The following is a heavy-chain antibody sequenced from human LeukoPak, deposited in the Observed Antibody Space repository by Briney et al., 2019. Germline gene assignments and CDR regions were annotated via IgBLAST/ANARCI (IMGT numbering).Heavy chain of an antibody. CDR1: GFTFSSYA. CDR2: ISGSGGST. J-gene: IGHJ4*02. V-gene: IGHV3-23*01. Sequence: GGSLRLSCAASGFTFSSYAVSWVRQAPGKGLEWVSAISGSGGSTYYADSVKGRFTISRDNSKNTLYLQMNSLRAEDTALYYCAKAYDILTGSFDYWGQGTLDTVSS. D-gene: IGHD3-9*01. CDR3: AKAYDILTGSFDY.